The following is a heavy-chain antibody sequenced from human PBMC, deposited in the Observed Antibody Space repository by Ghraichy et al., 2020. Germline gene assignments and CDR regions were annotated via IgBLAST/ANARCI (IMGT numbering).Heavy chain of an antibody. CDR2: ISGSGGST. Sequence: LTCAASGFTFSSYAMSWVRQAPGKGLEWVSAISGSGGSTYYADSVKGRFTISRDNSKNTLYLQMNSLRAEDTAVYYCAKLSGLGYAGYFDYWGQGTLVTVSS. J-gene: IGHJ4*02. D-gene: IGHD2-8*01. V-gene: IGHV3-23*01. CDR1: GFTFSSYA. CDR3: AKLSGLGYAGYFDY.